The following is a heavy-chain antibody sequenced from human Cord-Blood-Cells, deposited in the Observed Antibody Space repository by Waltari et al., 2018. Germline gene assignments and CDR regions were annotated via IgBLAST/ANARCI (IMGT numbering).Heavy chain of an antibody. V-gene: IGHV1-2*04. CDR3: ARAGYCSGGSCYFDY. D-gene: IGHD2-15*01. CDR1: GCTSTGYY. J-gene: IGHJ4*02. Sequence: QVQLVQSGAEVKKPGASVKVSSTASGCTSTGYYMHWVRQAPGQGLEWMGWINPNSGGTNYGQKFKGWVTMTRDTSISTAYMELSRLRSDDTAVYYCARAGYCSGGSCYFDYWGQGTLVTVSS. CDR2: INPNSGGT.